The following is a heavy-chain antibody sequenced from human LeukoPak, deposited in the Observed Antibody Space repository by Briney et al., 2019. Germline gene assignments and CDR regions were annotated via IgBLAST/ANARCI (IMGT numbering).Heavy chain of an antibody. CDR2: INHSGST. CDR1: GGSFSGYY. Sequence: SETLSLTCAVYGGSFSGYYWSWIRQPPGKGLEWIGEINHSGSTNYNPSLKSRVTISVDTSKNQFSLKLSSVTAADTAVYYCARDGGRIAVAASAYYYYMDVWGKGTTVTVSS. CDR3: ARDGGRIAVAASAYYYYMDV. V-gene: IGHV4-34*01. J-gene: IGHJ6*03. D-gene: IGHD6-19*01.